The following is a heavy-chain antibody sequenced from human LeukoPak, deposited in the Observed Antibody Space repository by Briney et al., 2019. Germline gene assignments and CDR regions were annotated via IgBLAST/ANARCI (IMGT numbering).Heavy chain of an antibody. V-gene: IGHV3-23*01. CDR3: ASGTYRLGDY. CDR1: GFSFSTYA. D-gene: IGHD3-10*01. Sequence: GGSLRLSCAASGFSFSTYAMSWVRQAPGKGLEWVSGISGSGVDTHYADSVKGRFRISRDNSKNTLYLQLNSLRAEDTAVYYCASGTYRLGDYWGLGTLVTISA. J-gene: IGHJ4*02. CDR2: ISGSGVDT.